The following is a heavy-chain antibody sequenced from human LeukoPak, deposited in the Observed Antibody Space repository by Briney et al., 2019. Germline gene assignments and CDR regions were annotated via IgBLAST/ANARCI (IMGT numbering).Heavy chain of an antibody. V-gene: IGHV3-7*01. CDR1: GFTFGSYW. J-gene: IGHJ6*03. D-gene: IGHD2/OR15-2a*01. Sequence: SGGSLRLSCAASGFTFGSYWMSWVRQAPGKGLEWVANIKEDGSKKFYVDSVKGRFTISRDNVKNSLYLQMNSLRAEDTAVYYCVRVENSYYYYYYMDVWGKGITVTVSS. CDR3: VRVENSYYYYYYMDV. CDR2: IKEDGSKK.